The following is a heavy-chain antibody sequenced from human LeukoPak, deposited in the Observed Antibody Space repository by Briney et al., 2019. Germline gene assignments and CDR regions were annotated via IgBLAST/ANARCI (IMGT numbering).Heavy chain of an antibody. CDR2: FHPSSGGA. CDR1: AYTFTDHY. D-gene: IGHD2/OR15-2a*01. CDR3: AIKRIRGNPFDY. V-gene: IGHV1-2*02. Sequence: ASVKVSCKAPAYTFTDHYVHWVRQAPGQGLEWMGWFHPSSGGAGCAQRLQGRVTMTRDTSISTAYMQLTSLTSDDTAVYYCAIKRIRGNPFDYWGQGTLVTVSS. J-gene: IGHJ4*02.